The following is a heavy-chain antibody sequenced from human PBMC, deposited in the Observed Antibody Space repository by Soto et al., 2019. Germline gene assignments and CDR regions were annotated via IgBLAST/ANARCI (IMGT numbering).Heavy chain of an antibody. J-gene: IGHJ4*02. CDR1: GITLSDHF. Sequence: EVQLVESGGGLVQPGGSLRLSCAASGITLSDHFIDWVRQAPGKGLDWVGRTKAKAYSYTTEYAASVKGRFTISRDDSDNLVYLQMNSLKSEDTAVYYCASIRGGMGYWGQGTLVTVSP. CDR2: TKAKAYSYTT. V-gene: IGHV3-72*01. D-gene: IGHD3-10*01. CDR3: ASIRGGMGY.